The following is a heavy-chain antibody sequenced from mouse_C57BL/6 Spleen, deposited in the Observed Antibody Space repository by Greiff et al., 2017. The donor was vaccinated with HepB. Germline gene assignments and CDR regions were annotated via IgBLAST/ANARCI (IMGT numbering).Heavy chain of an antibody. V-gene: IGHV1-64*01. Sequence: QVQLKQSGAELVKPGASVKLSCKASGYTFTSYWMHWVKQRPGQGLEWIGMIHPNSGSTNYNEKFKSKATLTVDKSSSTAYMQLSSLTSEDSAVYYCGIYYDYLAYWGQGTLVTVSA. J-gene: IGHJ3*01. CDR2: IHPNSGST. D-gene: IGHD2-4*01. CDR3: GIYYDYLAY. CDR1: GYTFTSYW.